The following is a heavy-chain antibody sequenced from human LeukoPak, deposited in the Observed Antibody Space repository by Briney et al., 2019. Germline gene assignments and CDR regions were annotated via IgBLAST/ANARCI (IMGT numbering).Heavy chain of an antibody. CDR2: ISSSSSYI. V-gene: IGHV3-21*01. D-gene: IGHD3-10*01. CDR1: GFTFSSYS. J-gene: IGHJ4*02. Sequence: PGGSLRLSCAASGFTFSSYSMNWVRQAPGKGLEWVLSISSSSSYIYYADSVKGRFTISRDNAKNSLYLQMNRLRAEDTAVYYCASQVAGYYGSGSYLKYYWGQGTLVTVSS. CDR3: ASQVAGYYGSGSYLKYY.